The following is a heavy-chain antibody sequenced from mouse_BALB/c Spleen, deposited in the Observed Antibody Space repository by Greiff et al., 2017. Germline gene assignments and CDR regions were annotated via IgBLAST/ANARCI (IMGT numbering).Heavy chain of an antibody. CDR2: IYPYNGGT. Sequence: EVQLQQSGPELVKPGASVKISCKASGYTFTDYNMHWVKQSHGKSLEWIGYIYPYNGGTGYNQKFKSKATLTVDNSSSTAYMELRSLTSEDSAVYYCARWGIYYGSHYAMDYWGQGTSVTVSS. CDR1: GYTFTDYN. J-gene: IGHJ4*01. D-gene: IGHD2-1*01. V-gene: IGHV1S29*02. CDR3: ARWGIYYGSHYAMDY.